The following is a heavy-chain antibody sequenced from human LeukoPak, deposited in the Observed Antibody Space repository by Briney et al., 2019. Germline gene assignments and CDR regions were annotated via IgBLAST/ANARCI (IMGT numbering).Heavy chain of an antibody. Sequence: SGGSLRLSCAASGFTFSSYSMNWVRQAPGKGLEWVSSISSSSSYTYYADSVRGRFTISRDNAKNSLYLQIDSLRAEDTAVYYCARGGNYVDYWGQGTLVTVSS. V-gene: IGHV3-21*01. CDR1: GFTFSSYS. CDR3: ARGGNYVDY. CDR2: ISSSSSYT. J-gene: IGHJ4*02.